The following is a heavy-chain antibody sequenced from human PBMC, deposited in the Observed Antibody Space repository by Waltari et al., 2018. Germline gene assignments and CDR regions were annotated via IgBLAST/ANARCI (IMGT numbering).Heavy chain of an antibody. D-gene: IGHD6-13*01. J-gene: IGHJ4*02. CDR2: IYFTVST. CDR1: GTSVTTTNYF. Sequence: QLHLQLSGPGLVKPSETLSLTCAVSGTSVTTTNYFWGWIRQPPGKGLEWIGRIYFTVSTDYNPSLNGRVTISIDTSTNQFSLNLRSVTAADTAVYYCARGIWQQLAHFDSWGQGTLVTVSS. CDR3: ARGIWQQLAHFDS. V-gene: IGHV4-39*01.